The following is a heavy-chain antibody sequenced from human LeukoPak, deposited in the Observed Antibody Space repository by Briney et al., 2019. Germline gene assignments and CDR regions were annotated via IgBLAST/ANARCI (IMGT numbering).Heavy chain of an antibody. CDR1: GITLSNYG. D-gene: IGHD3/OR15-3a*01. CDR3: AKRGVVIRVILVGFHREAYYFES. CDR2: ISDSGGST. V-gene: IGHV3-23*01. Sequence: GGSLRLSCAVSGITLSNYGMSWVRQAPGKGLEWVAGISDSGGSTKYADSVKGLFTISRDNPKNTLYLQMNSLRAEDTAVYFCAKRGVVIRVILVGFHREAYYFESWGQGALVTVSS. J-gene: IGHJ4*02.